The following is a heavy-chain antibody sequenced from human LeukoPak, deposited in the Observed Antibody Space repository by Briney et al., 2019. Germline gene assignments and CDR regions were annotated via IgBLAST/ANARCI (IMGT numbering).Heavy chain of an antibody. D-gene: IGHD2-15*01. Sequence: SETLSLTCTVSGGSISSYYWSWIRQPAGKGLEWIGRIYTSGSTNYNPSLKSRVTMSVDTSKNQFSLKLSSVTAADTAVYYCARNRRDCSGGSCYPQNFDYWGQGTLVTVSS. V-gene: IGHV4-4*07. CDR3: ARNRRDCSGGSCYPQNFDY. J-gene: IGHJ4*02. CDR1: GGSISSYY. CDR2: IYTSGST.